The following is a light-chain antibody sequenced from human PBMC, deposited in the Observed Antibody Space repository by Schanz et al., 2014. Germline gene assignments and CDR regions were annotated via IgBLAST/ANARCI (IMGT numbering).Light chain of an antibody. J-gene: IGKJ5*01. CDR1: QSLGSSY. CDR2: GAS. Sequence: EIVLTQSPGTLSLSPGERATLSCRASQSLGSSYLAWYQQKPGQAPRLLIYGASSRATGIPDRFSGSGSGTDFTLAISRLEPEDFAVYYCQHYGSSPDTFGQGTRLELK. CDR3: QHYGSSPDT. V-gene: IGKV3-20*01.